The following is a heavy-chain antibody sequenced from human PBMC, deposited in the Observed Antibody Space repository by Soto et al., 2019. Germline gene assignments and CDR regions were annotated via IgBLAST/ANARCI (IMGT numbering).Heavy chain of an antibody. V-gene: IGHV5-51*01. Sequence: GESLKISCKGSGYNFAGYWIAWVRQMPGKGLELMGIIYPSDSDTRYRPSFQGQVTISADKSISSAYLRWSSLRASDTAMYYCARGGVSTRTSDYWGQGTPVTVSS. D-gene: IGHD3-3*01. CDR2: IYPSDSDT. J-gene: IGHJ4*02. CDR3: ARGGVSTRTSDY. CDR1: GYNFAGYW.